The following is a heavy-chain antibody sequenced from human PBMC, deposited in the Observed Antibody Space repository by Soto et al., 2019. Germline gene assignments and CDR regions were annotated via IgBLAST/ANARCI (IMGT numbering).Heavy chain of an antibody. D-gene: IGHD1-26*01. CDR3: AREQGELLPIYYYYGMDV. V-gene: IGHV3-33*01. Sequence: PGGSLRLSCAASGFTFSSYGMHWVRQAPGKGLEWVAVIWYDGSNKYYADSVKGRFTISRDNSKNTLYLQMNSLRAEDTAVYYCAREQGELLPIYYYYGMDVWGQGTTVTVSS. CDR1: GFTFSSYG. J-gene: IGHJ6*02. CDR2: IWYDGSNK.